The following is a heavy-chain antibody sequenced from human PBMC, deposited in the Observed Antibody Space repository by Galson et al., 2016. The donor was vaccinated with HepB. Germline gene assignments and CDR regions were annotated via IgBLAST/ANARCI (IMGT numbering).Heavy chain of an antibody. CDR2: IYHSGSA. CDR1: SITSGGYY. D-gene: IGHD5-24*01. V-gene: IGHV4-31*02. CDR3: VRDRRLQGLDY. J-gene: IGHJ4*02. Sequence: SITSGGYYWSWVRQHPGKGLEWIGYIYHSGSAYYNPSLKSRLSMSVDTSKNQFSLKLNSLAAADTAIYYCVRDRRLQGLDYWGQGILVTVSS.